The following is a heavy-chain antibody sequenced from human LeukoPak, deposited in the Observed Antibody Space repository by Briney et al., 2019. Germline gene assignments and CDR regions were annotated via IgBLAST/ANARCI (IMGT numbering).Heavy chain of an antibody. D-gene: IGHD3-22*01. CDR3: ARDIAYDSSGYYSPHFDY. CDR1: GFTYSSNY. V-gene: IGHV3-53*01. CDR2: IYSGGST. Sequence: PGGSLRLSCAASGFTYSSNYMSSVRQAPGKGLEWASVIYSGGSTYYADSVKGRFTISRDNSKNTLYLQMNSLRAEDTAVYYCARDIAYDSSGYYSPHFDYWGQGTLVTVSS. J-gene: IGHJ4*02.